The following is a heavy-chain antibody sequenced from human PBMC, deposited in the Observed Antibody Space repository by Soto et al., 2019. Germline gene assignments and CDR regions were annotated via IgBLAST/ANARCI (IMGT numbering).Heavy chain of an antibody. Sequence: GGSLRLSCAASGFTFSSYGMHWVRQAPGKGLEWVAVISYDGSNKYYADSVKGRFTISRDNSKNTLYLQMNSLRAEDTAVYYCHYDSSGPPPIDYWGQGTLVTVSS. CDR3: HYDSSGPPPIDY. V-gene: IGHV3-30*03. CDR2: ISYDGSNK. D-gene: IGHD3-22*01. J-gene: IGHJ4*02. CDR1: GFTFSSYG.